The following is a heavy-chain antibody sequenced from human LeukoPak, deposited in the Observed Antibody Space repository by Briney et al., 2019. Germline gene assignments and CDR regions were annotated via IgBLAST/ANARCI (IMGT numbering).Heavy chain of an antibody. CDR3: ARDPWTNSDYDGFDY. CDR1: GFTFSSYG. D-gene: IGHD5-12*01. Sequence: GSLRLSCAASGFTFSSYGMHWVRQAPGKGLEWVAFIRYDGSNKYYADSVKGRFTISRDNAKNSQYLQMNSLRAEDTAVYYCARDPWTNSDYDGFDYWGQGTLVTVSS. CDR2: IRYDGSNK. J-gene: IGHJ4*02. V-gene: IGHV3-30*02.